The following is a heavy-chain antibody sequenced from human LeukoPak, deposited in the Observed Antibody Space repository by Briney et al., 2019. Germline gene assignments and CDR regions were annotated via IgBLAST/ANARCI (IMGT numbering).Heavy chain of an antibody. Sequence: GGSLRLSCTASGFSSSGHWMHWARQLPGKGLVWVSRISPTGSTTIYADSVKGRFTVSRDNAKNTLYLQVNNLRAEDTAVYYCARGPNSNWSGLDFWGQGTLLTVSS. CDR3: ARGPNSNWSGLDF. J-gene: IGHJ4*02. V-gene: IGHV3-74*01. D-gene: IGHD6-6*01. CDR2: ISPTGSTT. CDR1: GFSSSGHW.